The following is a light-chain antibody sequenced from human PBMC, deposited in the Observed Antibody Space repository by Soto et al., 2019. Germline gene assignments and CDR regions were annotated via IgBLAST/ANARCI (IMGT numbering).Light chain of an antibody. J-gene: IGLJ1*01. CDR1: SSDVGGYNY. V-gene: IGLV2-14*01. CDR3: SSYTSSSTDYV. Sequence: QSALTQPASVSGYPGQSITISCTGNSSDVGGYNYVSWYQQHPGKAPKLMIYDVSNRPSGVSNRFSGSKSGNTASLTISGLQAEDEADYYCSSYTSSSTDYVFGTGTKVTVL. CDR2: DVS.